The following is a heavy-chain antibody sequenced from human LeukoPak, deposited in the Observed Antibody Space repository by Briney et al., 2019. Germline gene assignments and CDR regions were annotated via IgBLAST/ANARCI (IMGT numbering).Heavy chain of an antibody. CDR1: GYTFPSYF. J-gene: IGHJ4*02. CDR3: ARSAYTYSSYFDY. D-gene: IGHD5-18*01. CDR2: INPTGGST. V-gene: IGHV1-46*01. Sequence: GASVKVSCKASGYTFPSYFMHWVRQAPGQGLEWMGIINPTGGSTTYAQKFQGRVTMTRDTSTSTVYMELSSLISEDSALYYCARSAYTYSSYFDYWGQGTLVTVSS.